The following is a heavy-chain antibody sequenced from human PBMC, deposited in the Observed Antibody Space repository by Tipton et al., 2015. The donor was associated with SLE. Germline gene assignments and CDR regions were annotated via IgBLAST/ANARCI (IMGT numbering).Heavy chain of an antibody. CDR1: GGSISSGAYY. Sequence: TLSLTCAVYGGSISSGAYYWTWIRQHPGKGLEWIGYIPNSGTTFYNPSLKSRLTISIDTSKNQFSLKLTSVTAADTAVYYCARSYYYESSNYYSDYWGLGTLVTVSS. V-gene: IGHV4-31*11. CDR3: ARSYYYESSNYYSDY. CDR2: IPNSGTT. J-gene: IGHJ4*02. D-gene: IGHD3-22*01.